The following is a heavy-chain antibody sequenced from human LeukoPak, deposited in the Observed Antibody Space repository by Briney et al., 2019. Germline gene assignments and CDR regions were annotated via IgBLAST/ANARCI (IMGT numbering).Heavy chain of an antibody. CDR3: ARGYYDSSAYHDAFDI. D-gene: IGHD3-22*01. CDR2: IYSGGSI. V-gene: IGHV3-53*04. Sequence: GGSLRLSCAASGFTVSSNYMSWVRQAPGKGLEWVSIIYSGGSIYYADSVKGRFTISRHDSKNTVYLQMNSLRAEDTAVYYCARGYYDSSAYHDAFDIRGQGTMVTVSS. J-gene: IGHJ3*02. CDR1: GFTVSSNY.